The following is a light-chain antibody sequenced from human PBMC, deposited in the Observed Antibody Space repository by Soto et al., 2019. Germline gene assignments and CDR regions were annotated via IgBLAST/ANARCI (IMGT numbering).Light chain of an antibody. CDR2: EVS. Sequence: QSVLTQPASVSGSPGQSITISCTGTTSDVGSYNLVSLYQHHPGKVPKLMIYEVSKRPSGVSDRFSGSKSGNTASLTIFGLQAEDEADYYCCSYAGSTAYVFGTGTKLTVL. CDR3: CSYAGSTAYV. CDR1: TSDVGSYNL. V-gene: IGLV2-23*02. J-gene: IGLJ1*01.